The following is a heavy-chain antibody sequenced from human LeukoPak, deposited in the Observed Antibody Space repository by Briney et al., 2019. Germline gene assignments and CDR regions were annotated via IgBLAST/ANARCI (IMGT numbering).Heavy chain of an antibody. CDR2: IWYDGSNK. CDR1: GVSFSSYG. J-gene: IGHJ4*02. Sequence: GRSLRLSCAASGVSFSSYGMHSVRQAPGKGLEWVAQIWYDGSNKYYTDYVKGRFVISIDKSKNTLYLQMNSLTADDTAVYYCASEGCSSTSCYPSFDYWGQGTLVTVS. CDR3: ASEGCSSTSCYPSFDY. D-gene: IGHD2-2*01. V-gene: IGHV3-33*01.